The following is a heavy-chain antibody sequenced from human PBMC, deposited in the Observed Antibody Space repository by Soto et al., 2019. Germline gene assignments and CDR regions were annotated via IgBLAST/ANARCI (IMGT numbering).Heavy chain of an antibody. J-gene: IGHJ3*01. CDR1: VDSFTNYW. V-gene: IGHV5-51*01. D-gene: IGHD1-26*01. Sequence: GQSLKISWKVSVDSFTNYWIGWVRQMPGKGLEWMGIIYPGDSHSIYSPSFQGQVTMSADKSISTAYLQWSSLKASDTAMYYCARPYSGGPNDPFDVWGQGTMVTVSS. CDR3: ARPYSGGPNDPFDV. CDR2: IYPGDSHS.